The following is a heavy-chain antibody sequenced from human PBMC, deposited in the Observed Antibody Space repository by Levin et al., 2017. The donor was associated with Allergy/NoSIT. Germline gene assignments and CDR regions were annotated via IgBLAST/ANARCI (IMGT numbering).Heavy chain of an antibody. D-gene: IGHD1-26*01. CDR2: IYTSGST. J-gene: IGHJ5*02. V-gene: IGHV4-4*07. CDR1: GGSISSYY. Sequence: RSQTLSLTCTVSGGSISSYYWSWIRQPAGKGLEWIGRIYTSGSTNYNPSLKSRVTMSVDTSKNQFSLRLSSVTAADTAVYYCARVVGATTSEWFDPWGQGTLVTVSS. CDR3: ARVVGATTSEWFDP.